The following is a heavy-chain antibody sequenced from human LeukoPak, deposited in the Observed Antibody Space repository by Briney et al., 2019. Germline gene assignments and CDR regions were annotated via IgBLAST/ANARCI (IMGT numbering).Heavy chain of an antibody. Sequence: SETLSLTCTVSGVSISSGSYYWSWIRQPAGKGLEWIGRIYTSGSTNYNPSLKSRVTISVDTSKNQFSLKLSSVTAADTAVYYCARDLTDYWGQGTLVTVSS. V-gene: IGHV4-61*02. CDR3: ARDLTDY. CDR2: IYTSGST. J-gene: IGHJ4*02. CDR1: GVSISSGSYY.